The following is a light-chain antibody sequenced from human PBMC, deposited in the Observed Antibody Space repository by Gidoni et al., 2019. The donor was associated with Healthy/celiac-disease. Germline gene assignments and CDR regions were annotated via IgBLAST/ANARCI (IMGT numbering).Light chain of an antibody. V-gene: IGLV1-47*01. Sequence: QSVLTQPPSASGTPGQRVTISCSGSSANIGSNYVYWYQQPPGTAPKLLIYRNNQRPSGVPDRFSVPKSGTSASLAISGLRSEDEADYYCAAWDDSLSGPVFGGGTKLTVL. CDR1: SANIGSNY. CDR3: AAWDDSLSGPV. J-gene: IGLJ2*01. CDR2: RNN.